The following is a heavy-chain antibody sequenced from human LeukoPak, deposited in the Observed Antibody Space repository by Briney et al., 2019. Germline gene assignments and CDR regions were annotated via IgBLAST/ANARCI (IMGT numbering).Heavy chain of an antibody. V-gene: IGHV3-23*01. CDR1: GFTFSSYA. J-gene: IGHJ5*02. D-gene: IGHD6-6*01. Sequence: GGSLRLSCAASGFTFSSYAMSWVRQAPGKGLECILAISGSGGSTYYADSVKGRFTISRDNSKNTLYLQMNSLRAEDTAVYYCARGSSKAARGSWFDPWGQGTLVTVSS. CDR2: ISGSGGST. CDR3: ARGSSKAARGSWFDP.